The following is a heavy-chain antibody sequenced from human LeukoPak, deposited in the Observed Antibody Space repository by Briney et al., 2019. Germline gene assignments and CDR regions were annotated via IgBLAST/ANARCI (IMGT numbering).Heavy chain of an antibody. D-gene: IGHD3-9*01. CDR1: GFTVSSNY. Sequence: GGSLRLSCAASGFTVSSNYMSWVRQAPGKGLEWVSVIYSGGSTYYADSVKGRFTISRDNAKNSLYLQMNSLRAEDTAVYYCARDRFDWFKDGHYMDVWGKGTTVTVSS. V-gene: IGHV3-53*01. J-gene: IGHJ6*03. CDR3: ARDRFDWFKDGHYMDV. CDR2: IYSGGST.